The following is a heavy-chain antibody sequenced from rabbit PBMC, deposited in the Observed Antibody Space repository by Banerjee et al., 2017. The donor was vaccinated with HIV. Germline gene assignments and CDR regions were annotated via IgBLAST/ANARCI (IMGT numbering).Heavy chain of an antibody. Sequence: QEQLVEYGGDLVQPEGSLTLTCKASGLDFSSSYWICWVRQAPGKGLEWIACIYGGSSDGTYYASWAKGRFTISKTSSTTVTLQMTSLTAADTATYFCARGGGYSSGYSYHLWGPGTLVTVS. D-gene: IGHD1-1*01. V-gene: IGHV1S45*01. CDR3: ARGGGYSSGYSYHL. CDR2: IYGGSSDGT. CDR1: GLDFSSSYW. J-gene: IGHJ4*01.